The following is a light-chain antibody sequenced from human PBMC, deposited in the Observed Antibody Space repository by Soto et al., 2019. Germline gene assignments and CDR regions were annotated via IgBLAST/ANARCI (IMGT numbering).Light chain of an antibody. CDR3: QVWDSSTGVV. CDR2: QDT. Sequence: SYELTQPPSVSVSPGQTASITCSGDNLGERFACWYQQKAGQSPVMVIYQDTKRPSGIPERFSGSNSENTATLTISGTQAIDEADYYCQVWDSSTGVVFGGGTKLTVL. J-gene: IGLJ2*01. V-gene: IGLV3-1*01. CDR1: NLGERF.